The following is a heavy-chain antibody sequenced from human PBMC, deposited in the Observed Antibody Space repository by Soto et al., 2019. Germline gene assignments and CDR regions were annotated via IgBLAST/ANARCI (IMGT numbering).Heavy chain of an antibody. CDR1: GGSFSNYY. J-gene: IGHJ4*02. V-gene: IGHV4-34*01. Sequence: QVQLQQWGAGLLKPSETLSLTCAVYGGSFSNYYWSWIRQPPGKGLEWIGEINHSGRTNYNPSLKSRVAMSVDKSKNQFSLRLTSVTAADRAVYYCARGGATPMVLTYWGQGNLVTVSS. CDR3: ARGGATPMVLTY. D-gene: IGHD5-18*01. CDR2: INHSGRT.